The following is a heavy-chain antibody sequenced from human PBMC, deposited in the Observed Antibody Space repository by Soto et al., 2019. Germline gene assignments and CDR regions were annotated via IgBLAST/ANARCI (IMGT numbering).Heavy chain of an antibody. J-gene: IGHJ4*02. CDR1: GFTFSSYG. V-gene: IGHV3-33*01. D-gene: IGHD6-13*01. CDR2: IWYDGSNK. CDR3: ARDLALYSRSWSPYFDY. Sequence: VGSLRLSCAASGFTFSSYGMHWVRQAPGKGLEWVAVIWYDGSNKYYADSVKGRFTISRDNSKNALYLRMNSLRAEDTAVYYFARDLALYSRSWSPYFDYWGQGTMVTVAS.